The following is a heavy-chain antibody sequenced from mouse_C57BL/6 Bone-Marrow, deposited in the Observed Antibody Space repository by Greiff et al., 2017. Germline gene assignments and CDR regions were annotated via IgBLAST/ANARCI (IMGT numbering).Heavy chain of an antibody. D-gene: IGHD1-1*01. Sequence: ESGPGLVKPSQSLSLTCSVTGYSITSGYYWNWIRQFPGNKLEWMGYISYDGSNNYNPSLKNRISITRDTSKNQFFLKLNSVTTEDTATYYCARATTERGAWFAYWGQGTLVTVSA. CDR2: ISYDGSN. CDR1: GYSITSGYY. J-gene: IGHJ3*01. V-gene: IGHV3-6*01. CDR3: ARATTERGAWFAY.